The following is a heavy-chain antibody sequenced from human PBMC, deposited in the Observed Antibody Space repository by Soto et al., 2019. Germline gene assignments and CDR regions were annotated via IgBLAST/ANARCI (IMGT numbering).Heavy chain of an antibody. CDR3: AKDHRQWAVPVAGSFDY. J-gene: IGHJ4*02. CDR1: GFTFDDYT. CDR2: ISWDGGST. Sequence: DVQLVESGGVVVQPGGSLRLSCAASGFTFDDYTMHWVRQAPGKGLEWVSLISWDGGSTYYADSVKGRFTISRDNSKNSLYLQMNSLRTEDTALYYCAKDHRQWAVPVAGSFDYWGQGTLVTVSS. D-gene: IGHD6-19*01. V-gene: IGHV3-43*01.